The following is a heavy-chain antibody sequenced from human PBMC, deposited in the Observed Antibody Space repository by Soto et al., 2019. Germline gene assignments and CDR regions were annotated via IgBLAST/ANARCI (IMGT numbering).Heavy chain of an antibody. V-gene: IGHV2-5*02. Sequence: QITLKESGPTLVKPTQTLTLTCTYSGFSLSTSGVGVGWIRQPPGKALEWLALIYWEDDQRYSPSLKSSLTITKDSAKDEVVLTMANMDRVDKAIYYCAYSSGYPTWFDFGGQGTLVTVS. CDR3: AYSSGYPTWFDF. J-gene: IGHJ4*02. CDR2: IYWEDDQ. D-gene: IGHD1-1*01. CDR1: GFSLSTSGVG.